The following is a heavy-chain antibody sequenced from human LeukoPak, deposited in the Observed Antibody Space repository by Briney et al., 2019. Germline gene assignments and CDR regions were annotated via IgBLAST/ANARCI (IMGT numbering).Heavy chain of an antibody. CDR2: IYSGGSI. J-gene: IGHJ4*02. V-gene: IGHV3-66*01. CDR1: GFTVSSNY. Sequence: PGGSLRLSCAASGFTVSSNYMSWVRQAPGKGLEWVSVIYSGGSIYYTDSVKGRFTISRDNSKNTLYLQMNSLRAEDTAVYYCARDYAGNAYGDHWAYWGQGTLVTVSS. D-gene: IGHD4-17*01. CDR3: ARDYAGNAYGDHWAY.